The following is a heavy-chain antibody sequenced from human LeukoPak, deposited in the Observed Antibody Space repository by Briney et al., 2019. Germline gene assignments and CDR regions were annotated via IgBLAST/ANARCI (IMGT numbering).Heavy chain of an antibody. CDR2: IKGDGIST. Sequence: GGSLRLSCAASGFTFSTYWMHWVRHAPGQGLVWVSRIKGDGISTNYADSVKGRFTISRDIAKNTLYLQMNSLRAEDTGVYYCAKDHYWSIDYWGRETLVTVSS. V-gene: IGHV3-74*01. CDR3: AKDHYWSIDY. CDR1: GFTFSTYW. D-gene: IGHD3-3*01. J-gene: IGHJ4*02.